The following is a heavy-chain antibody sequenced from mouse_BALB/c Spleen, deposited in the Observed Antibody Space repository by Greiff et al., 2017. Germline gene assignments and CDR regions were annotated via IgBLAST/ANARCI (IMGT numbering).Heavy chain of an antibody. CDR2: ISSGSSTI. D-gene: IGHD1-1*01. CDR1: GFTFSSFG. Sequence: DVHLVESGGGLVQPGGSRKLSCAASGFTFSSFGMHWVRQAPEKGLEWVAYISSGSSTIYYADTVKGRFTISRDNPKNTLFLQMTSLRSEDTAMYYCASTVVANYAMDYWGQGTSVTVSS. V-gene: IGHV5-17*02. CDR3: ASTVVANYAMDY. J-gene: IGHJ4*01.